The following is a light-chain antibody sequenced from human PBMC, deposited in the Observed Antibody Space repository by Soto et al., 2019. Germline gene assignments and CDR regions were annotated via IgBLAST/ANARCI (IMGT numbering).Light chain of an antibody. CDR2: DAS. J-gene: IGKJ4*01. V-gene: IGKV3-11*01. CDR1: QTVSSSF. CDR3: QQRSNWPPLT. Sequence: EIVLTQPPGTLSLSPGERATLSCRATQTVSSSFLAWYQQKPGQAPRLLIYDASNRATGIPARFSGSGSGTDFTLTISSLEPEDFAVYYCQQRSNWPPLTFGGGTKVDI.